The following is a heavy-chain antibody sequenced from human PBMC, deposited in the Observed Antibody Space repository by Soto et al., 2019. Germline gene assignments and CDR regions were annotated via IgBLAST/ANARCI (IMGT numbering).Heavy chain of an antibody. D-gene: IGHD1-1*01. J-gene: IGHJ4*02. CDR3: TIGTELGEFDY. CDR2: IKRKIHGETT. V-gene: IGHV3-15*01. CDR1: GFTFSRAW. Sequence: GSLRPSRVVSGFTFSRAWMTWVRHAPGKGLEWVGRIKRKIHGETTDYAAPVKSRFTISRDDSKSTLYLQMSSVRTEDTAMYYCTIGTELGEFDYWGQGALVTVSS.